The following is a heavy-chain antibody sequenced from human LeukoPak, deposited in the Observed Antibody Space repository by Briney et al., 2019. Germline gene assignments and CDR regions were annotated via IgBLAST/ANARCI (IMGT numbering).Heavy chain of an antibody. CDR2: ISGSGGST. V-gene: IGHV3-23*01. Sequence: PGGSLRLSCAASGFTFSSYAMSWVRQAPGKGLEWVSAISGSGGSTYYADSVKGRFTISRDNSKNTVYLQMNSLRVEDTAVYYCAKDPPYYYDSSGYGGGAFDIWGQGTMVTVSS. J-gene: IGHJ3*02. D-gene: IGHD3-22*01. CDR1: GFTFSSYA. CDR3: AKDPPYYYDSSGYGGGAFDI.